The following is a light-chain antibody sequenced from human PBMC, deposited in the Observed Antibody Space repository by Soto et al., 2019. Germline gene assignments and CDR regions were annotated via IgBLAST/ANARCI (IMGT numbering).Light chain of an antibody. J-gene: IGLJ1*01. V-gene: IGLV2-23*01. CDR1: SSDFGSYKF. Sequence: QSALTQPASVSGSPGQSVTISCTGTSSDFGSYKFVSWYQHHPGTVPKVIIYETSKRPSGVSDRFSGSKSGSTASLTISGLQAEDEADYYCFSFTSANTHVFGSGTKLTVL. CDR2: ETS. CDR3: FSFTSANTHV.